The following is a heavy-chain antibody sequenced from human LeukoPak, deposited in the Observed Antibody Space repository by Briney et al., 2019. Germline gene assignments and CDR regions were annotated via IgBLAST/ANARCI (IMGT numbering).Heavy chain of an antibody. J-gene: IGHJ4*02. CDR3: AKGGDSSSWYGGY. CDR2: ISGSGGST. Sequence: PGGSLRLSCAASGFTFSSYSMNWVRQAPGKGLEWVSAISGSGGSTYYADSVKGRFTISRDNSKNTLYLQMNSLRAADTAVYYCAKGGDSSSWYGGYWGQGTLVTVSS. V-gene: IGHV3-23*01. D-gene: IGHD6-13*01. CDR1: GFTFSSYS.